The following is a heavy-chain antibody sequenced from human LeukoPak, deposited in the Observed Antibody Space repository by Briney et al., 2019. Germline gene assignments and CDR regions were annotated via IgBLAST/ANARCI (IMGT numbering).Heavy chain of an antibody. D-gene: IGHD3-10*01. CDR2: IYPRDSDT. J-gene: IGHJ4*02. V-gene: IGHV5-51*01. CDR3: ARHSDVIGAI. Sequence: GESLRISCKASGYTFTHQWIGWVRQMSGSGLEWMGIIYPRDSDTIYSPSFQGHVTIPADTSINTAYLEWSSLKASDTAIYYCARHSDVIGAIWGQGTLVTVSS. CDR1: GYTFTHQW.